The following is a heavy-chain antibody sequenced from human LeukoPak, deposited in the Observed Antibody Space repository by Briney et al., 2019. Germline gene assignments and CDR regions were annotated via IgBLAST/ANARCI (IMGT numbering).Heavy chain of an antibody. CDR1: GFTFSSYG. Sequence: GGSLRLSRAASGFTFSSYGMYWVRQAPGKGLEWVAVISSDGSNKYYADSVKGRFTISRDNSKNTLYLQMNSLRAEDTAVYYCARERDDYNFFDYWGQGTLVTVSS. CDR3: ARERDDYNFFDY. V-gene: IGHV3-30*03. J-gene: IGHJ4*02. D-gene: IGHD5-24*01. CDR2: ISSDGSNK.